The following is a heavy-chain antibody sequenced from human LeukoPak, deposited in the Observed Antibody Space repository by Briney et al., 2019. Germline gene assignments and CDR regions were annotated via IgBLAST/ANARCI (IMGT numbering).Heavy chain of an antibody. CDR3: ARGDGYNPYYFDY. CDR2: IYHSGST. Sequence: PSETLSLTCAVSGGSISSGGYSWSWIRQPPGKGLEWIGYIYHSGSTYYNPSLKSRVTISVDRPKNQFSLKLSSVTAADTAVYYCARGDGYNPYYFDYWGQGTLVTVSS. CDR1: GGSISSGGYS. J-gene: IGHJ4*02. V-gene: IGHV4-30-2*01. D-gene: IGHD5-24*01.